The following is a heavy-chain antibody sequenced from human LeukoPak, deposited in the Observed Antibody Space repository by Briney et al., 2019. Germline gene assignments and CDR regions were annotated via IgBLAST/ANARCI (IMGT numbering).Heavy chain of an antibody. CDR1: GFTFSTYY. CDR3: ASGFSSSPYFDY. CDR2: ITGSSSYI. J-gene: IGHJ4*02. V-gene: IGHV3-21*01. Sequence: PGGSLRLFCAATGFTFSTYYMNWVRQASGKGLDLVSFITGSSSYIYYTDSVKGRFTISRDNAKNSLFLQMNSLRDEDTAVYYCASGFSSSPYFDYWGQGTLVTVSS. D-gene: IGHD6-6*01.